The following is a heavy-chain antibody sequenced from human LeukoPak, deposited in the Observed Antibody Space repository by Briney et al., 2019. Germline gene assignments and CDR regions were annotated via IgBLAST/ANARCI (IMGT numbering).Heavy chain of an antibody. J-gene: IGHJ4*02. V-gene: IGHV2-5*01. CDR2: IYWNDDK. CDR1: GFSLSTSGVG. D-gene: IGHD3-22*01. Sequence: SGPTLVNPTQTLTQTCTFSGFSLSTSGVGVGWIRQPPGKALEWLALIYWNDDKRYSPSLKSRLTITKDTSKNQVVLTMTNMDPVDTATYYCAREEYYYDSSGYPYYFDYWGQGTLVTVSS. CDR3: AREEYYYDSSGYPYYFDY.